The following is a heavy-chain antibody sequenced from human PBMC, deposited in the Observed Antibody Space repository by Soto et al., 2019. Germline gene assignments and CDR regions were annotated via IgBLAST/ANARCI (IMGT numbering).Heavy chain of an antibody. CDR1: GGSVSSGSYY. J-gene: IGHJ4*02. CDR2: IYYSGST. V-gene: IGHV4-61*01. Sequence: QVQLQESGPGLVKPSETRTLTCTVSGGSVSSGSYYWSWIRQPPGKGLEWIGYIYYSGSTKYNPSLKSRVTISVDPSKFQFSRNLSSVTAAAAAVYYCARAGLGDGSDYWGQGTLVTVSS. D-gene: IGHD1-26*01. CDR3: ARAGLGDGSDY.